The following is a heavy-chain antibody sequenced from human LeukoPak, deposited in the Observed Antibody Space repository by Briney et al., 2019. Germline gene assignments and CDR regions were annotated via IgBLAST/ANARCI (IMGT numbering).Heavy chain of an antibody. CDR2: IYYSGST. J-gene: IGHJ4*02. Sequence: SETLSLTCTVSGGSISSYYWSWIRQPPGKGLEWIGYIYYSGSTNYNPSLKSRVTISVDTSKNQFSLRLSSVTAADTAVYYCARFKSGGAAADYWGQGTLVTVSS. V-gene: IGHV4-59*01. CDR3: ARFKSGGAAADY. CDR1: GGSISSYY. D-gene: IGHD6-13*01.